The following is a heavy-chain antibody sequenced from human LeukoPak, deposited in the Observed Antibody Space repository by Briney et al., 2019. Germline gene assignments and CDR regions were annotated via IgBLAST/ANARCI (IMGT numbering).Heavy chain of an antibody. CDR1: GGSISSGGYY. V-gene: IGHV4-31*03. Sequence: PSETLSLTCTVSGGSISSGGYYWSWIRQHPGTGLEWIGYIYYSGSTYYNPSLKSRVTISVDTSKNQFSLKLSSVTAADTAVYYCTRLEDYYYGMDVWGQGTTVTVSS. J-gene: IGHJ6*02. CDR2: IYYSGST. CDR3: TRLEDYYYGMDV.